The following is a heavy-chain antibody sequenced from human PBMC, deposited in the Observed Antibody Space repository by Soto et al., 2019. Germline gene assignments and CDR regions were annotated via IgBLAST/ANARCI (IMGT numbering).Heavy chain of an antibody. Sequence: GGSLRLSCAASGFTFSDYYMSWIRQAPGKGLEWVSYISGSGGTIYYADSVKGRFTISRDNAKNSLYLQMNSLRAEDTAVYYCARSLRGGGSCCYGNYWGQGTLVTVSS. J-gene: IGHJ4*02. CDR3: ARSLRGGGSCCYGNY. D-gene: IGHD2-15*01. CDR2: ISGSGGTI. CDR1: GFTFSDYY. V-gene: IGHV3-11*01.